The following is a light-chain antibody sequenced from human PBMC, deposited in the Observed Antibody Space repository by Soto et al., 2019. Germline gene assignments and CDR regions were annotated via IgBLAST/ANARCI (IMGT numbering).Light chain of an antibody. CDR2: GAS. Sequence: EIVLTESPATLSVSPGERATLSCRASQSVSSNLAWYQQKPVQAPRLLIYGASTRATGIPARFSGSGSGTEFTLTISSLQSEDFAVYYCQQYNNWPSITFGQGTRLEIK. CDR1: QSVSSN. J-gene: IGKJ5*01. CDR3: QQYNNWPSIT. V-gene: IGKV3D-15*01.